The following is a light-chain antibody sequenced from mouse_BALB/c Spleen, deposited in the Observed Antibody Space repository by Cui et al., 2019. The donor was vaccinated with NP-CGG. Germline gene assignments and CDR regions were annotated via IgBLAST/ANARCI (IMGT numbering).Light chain of an antibody. Sequence: QAVVTQESALTTSPGETVTLTCRSSTGAVTTYNYANWVQEKPVHLFTGLIGGTNNRAPGVPARFSGSLIGDKAALTITGAQTEDEAIYFCALWYSNHWVFGGGTKLTVL. CDR1: TGAVTTYNY. J-gene: IGLJ1*01. V-gene: IGLV1*01. CDR2: GTN. CDR3: ALWYSNHWV.